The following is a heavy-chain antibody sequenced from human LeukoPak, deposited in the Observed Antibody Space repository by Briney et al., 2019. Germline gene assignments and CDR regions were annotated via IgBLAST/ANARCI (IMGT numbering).Heavy chain of an antibody. Sequence: SVRVSCKASGGTFSSYAISWVRQAPGQGLEWMGGIIPIFGTANYAQKFQGRVTITTDESTSTAYMELSSLRSEDTAVYYCASLRRGYSYPWWFDPWGQETLVTVSS. V-gene: IGHV1-69*05. D-gene: IGHD5-18*01. CDR2: IIPIFGTA. CDR1: GGTFSSYA. J-gene: IGHJ5*02. CDR3: ASLRRGYSYPWWFDP.